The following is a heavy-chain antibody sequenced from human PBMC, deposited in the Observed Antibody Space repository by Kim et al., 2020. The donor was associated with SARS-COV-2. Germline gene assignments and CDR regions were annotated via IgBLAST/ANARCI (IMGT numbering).Heavy chain of an antibody. J-gene: IGHJ3*02. CDR1: GYTFTSYD. D-gene: IGHD3-22*01. CDR2: MNPNSGNT. CDR3: ARIEDYYDSSGYFEAFDI. Sequence: ASVKVSCKASGYTFTSYDINWVRQATGQGLEWMGWMNPNSGNTGYAKKFQGRVTMTRNTSISTAYMELSSLRSEDTAVYYCARIEDYYDSSGYFEAFDIWGQGTMVTVSS. V-gene: IGHV1-8*01.